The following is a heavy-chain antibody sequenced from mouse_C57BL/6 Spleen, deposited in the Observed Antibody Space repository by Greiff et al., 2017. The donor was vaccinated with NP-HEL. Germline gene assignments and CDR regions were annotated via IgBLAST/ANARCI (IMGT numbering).Heavy chain of an antibody. J-gene: IGHJ2*01. CDR2: ICDGGSYT. Sequence: EVHLVESGGGLVKPGGSLKLSCAASGFTFSSYAMSWVRQTPEQRLEWVATICDGGSYTYYPDNVKGRFTISRDNANNKLYLQVSELKSGETAMYYGARDYYGSSYYFDYWGQGTTLTVSS. D-gene: IGHD1-1*01. V-gene: IGHV5-4*01. CDR3: ARDYYGSSYYFDY. CDR1: GFTFSSYA.